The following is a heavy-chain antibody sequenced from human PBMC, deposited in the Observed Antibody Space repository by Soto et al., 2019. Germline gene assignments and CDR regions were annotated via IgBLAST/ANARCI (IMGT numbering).Heavy chain of an antibody. V-gene: IGHV1-3*01. CDR3: ARGYDILTGYSQRDYYYGMDG. Sequence: GASVKVSCKASGYTFTSYAMHWVRQAPGQRLEWMGWINAGNGNTKYSQKFQGRVTITRDTSASTAYMELSSLRSEDTAVYYCARGYDILTGYSQRDYYYGMDGWGQGNTVTVSS. J-gene: IGHJ6*02. CDR1: GYTFTSYA. D-gene: IGHD3-9*01. CDR2: INAGNGNT.